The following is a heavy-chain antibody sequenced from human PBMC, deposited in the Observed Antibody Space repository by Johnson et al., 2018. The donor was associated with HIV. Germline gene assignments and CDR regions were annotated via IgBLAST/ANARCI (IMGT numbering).Heavy chain of an antibody. D-gene: IGHD5-24*01. CDR1: GFTFSSYA. V-gene: IGHV3-64*04. CDR2: ISSNGGST. J-gene: IGHJ3*02. Sequence: QVQLVESGGGLVQPGGSLRLSCAASGFTFSSYAMHWVRQAPGKGLEYVSAISSNGGSTDYADAVTGRFTISRANSKNTQYLQMNSLGAEDTAVYYCAKGEAAATVTLDIWGQGTMVTVSS. CDR3: AKGEAAATVTLDI.